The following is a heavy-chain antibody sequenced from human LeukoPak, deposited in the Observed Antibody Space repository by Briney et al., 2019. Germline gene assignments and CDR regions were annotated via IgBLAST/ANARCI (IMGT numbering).Heavy chain of an antibody. CDR1: GASISSGSFY. D-gene: IGHD3-16*01. Sequence: PSETLSLTCTVSGASISSGSFYWGWIRQPPGKGLEWIGSVYYSGSTYYNPSLKSRVTISLDTSMNQFFLNLTSVTAADTAVYYCARIGRGRVPEYWGQGTLVTVSS. V-gene: IGHV4-39*01. CDR2: VYYSGST. J-gene: IGHJ4*02. CDR3: ARIGRGRVPEY.